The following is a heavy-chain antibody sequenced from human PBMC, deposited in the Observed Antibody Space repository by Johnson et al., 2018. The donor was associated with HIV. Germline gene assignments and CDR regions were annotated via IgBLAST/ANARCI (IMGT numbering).Heavy chain of an antibody. CDR1: GFTFSSYG. V-gene: IGHV3-30*02. Sequence: VQVVESGGGVVQPGGSLRLSCAASGFTFSSYGMHWVRQAPGKGLEWVAFIRYDGSYKYYVDSVKGRLTISRDNSKHTLYLQMNSLGAEDTAVSYCAKDGVNWNDWDRGSFDIWGQGTMVTVSS. J-gene: IGHJ3*02. CDR2: IRYDGSYK. D-gene: IGHD1-1*01. CDR3: AKDGVNWNDWDRGSFDI.